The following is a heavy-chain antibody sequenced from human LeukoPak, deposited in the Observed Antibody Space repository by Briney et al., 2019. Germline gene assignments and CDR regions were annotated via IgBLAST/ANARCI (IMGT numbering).Heavy chain of an antibody. CDR2: ISWDSGSI. D-gene: IGHD3-3*02. J-gene: IGHJ3*02. CDR1: GFTFDDSA. V-gene: IGHV3-9*03. CDR3: AKDSHSDIFGAFDI. Sequence: PGRSLRLSCAASGFTFDDSAMHWVRQAPGKGLEWVSGISWDSGSIVYADSVKGRFTISRDNAKNSLYLQMNSLRAEDMASYYCAKDSHSDIFGAFDIWGQGTMVTVSS.